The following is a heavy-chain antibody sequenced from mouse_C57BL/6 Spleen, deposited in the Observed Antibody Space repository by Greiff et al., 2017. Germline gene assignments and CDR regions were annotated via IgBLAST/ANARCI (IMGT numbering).Heavy chain of an antibody. Sequence: QVQLQQSGPELVKPGASVKISCKASGYAFSSSWMNWVKQRPGTGLEWIGRISPGDGDTNYNGKFKGKATLTADKSSSTAYMQLSSLTSEDSAVYFCASQLTGNYFDYWGQGTTLTVSS. V-gene: IGHV1-82*01. CDR2: ISPGDGDT. J-gene: IGHJ2*01. D-gene: IGHD4-1*01. CDR1: GYAFSSSW. CDR3: ASQLTGNYFDY.